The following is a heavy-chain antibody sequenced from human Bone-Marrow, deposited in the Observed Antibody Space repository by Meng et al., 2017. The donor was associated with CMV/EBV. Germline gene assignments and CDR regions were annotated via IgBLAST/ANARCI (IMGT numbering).Heavy chain of an antibody. D-gene: IGHD6-13*01. V-gene: IGHV1-8*01. CDR3: ARYYSSSWIDAFDI. J-gene: IGHJ3*02. Sequence: ASVKVSCKASGYTFTSYDINWVRQATGQGLEWMGWMNPNSGNTGYAQKFQGRVTMTRNTSISTAYMELSRLRADDTAVYYCARYYSSSWIDAFDIWGQGTMVTVSS. CDR1: GYTFTSYD. CDR2: MNPNSGNT.